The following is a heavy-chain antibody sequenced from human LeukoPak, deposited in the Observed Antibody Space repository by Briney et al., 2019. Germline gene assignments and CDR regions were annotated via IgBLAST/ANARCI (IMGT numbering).Heavy chain of an antibody. V-gene: IGHV3-23*01. Sequence: PGGSLRLSCAASGFTFSSYAMSWVRQAPGKGLEWVSAISGSGGSTYYADSVKGRFTISRDNSKNTLYLQMNSLRAEDTAVYYCAKDGIMGRYCSGGSCYWNYWGQGTLVTVSS. CDR3: AKDGIMGRYCSGGSCYWNY. J-gene: IGHJ4*02. D-gene: IGHD2-15*01. CDR1: GFTFSSYA. CDR2: ISGSGGST.